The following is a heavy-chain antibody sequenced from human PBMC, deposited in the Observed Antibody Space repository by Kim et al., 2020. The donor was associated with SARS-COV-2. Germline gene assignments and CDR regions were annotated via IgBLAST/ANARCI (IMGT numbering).Heavy chain of an antibody. J-gene: IGHJ6*02. CDR1: GGSISSSSYY. CDR3: ARHGAYGSGSYYGFVYYCGMDV. V-gene: IGHV4-39*01. D-gene: IGHD3-10*01. CDR2: IYYSGST. Sequence: SETLSLTCTVSGGSISSSSYYWGWIRQPPGKGLEWIGSIYYSGSTYYNPSLKSRVTISVDTSKNQFSLKLSSVTAADTAVYYCARHGAYGSGSYYGFVYYCGMDVWGQGTTVTVSS.